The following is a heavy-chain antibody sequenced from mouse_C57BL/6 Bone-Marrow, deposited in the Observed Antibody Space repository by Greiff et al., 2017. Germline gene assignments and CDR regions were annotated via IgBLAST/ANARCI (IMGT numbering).Heavy chain of an antibody. V-gene: IGHV3-6*01. D-gene: IGHD2-4*01. CDR1: GYSITSGYY. CDR2: ISYDGSN. CDR3: ARGKVLYDYDVAWFAY. Sequence: EVQLVESGPGLVKPSQSLSLTCSVTGYSITSGYYWNWIRQFPGNKLEWMGYISYDGSNNYNPSLKNRISITRDTSKNQFFLKLNSVTTEDTATYYCARGKVLYDYDVAWFAYWGQGTLVTVSA. J-gene: IGHJ3*01.